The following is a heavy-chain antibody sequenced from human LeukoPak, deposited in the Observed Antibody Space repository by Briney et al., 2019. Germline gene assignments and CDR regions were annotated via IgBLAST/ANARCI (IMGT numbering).Heavy chain of an antibody. CDR3: AKADCSSTSCYHYFDY. CDR1: GFTFTDYA. D-gene: IGHD2-2*01. Sequence: GGSLRLSCAASGFTFTDYAMSWVRQAPGKGLEWVSTISGGGGSTYYADSVKGRFTISRDNSKNTLYLQMNSLRAEDTAVYYCAKADCSSTSCYHYFDYWGQGTLVTVSS. CDR2: ISGGGGST. V-gene: IGHV3-23*01. J-gene: IGHJ4*02.